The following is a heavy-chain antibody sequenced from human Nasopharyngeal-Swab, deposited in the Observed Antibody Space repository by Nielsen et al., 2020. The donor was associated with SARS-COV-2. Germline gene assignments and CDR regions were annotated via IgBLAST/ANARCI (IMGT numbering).Heavy chain of an antibody. CDR2: ISYDGSNK. CDR1: GFTFSSYA. CDR3: ARGRPYYDFWSGYYQDWFDP. Sequence: GESLKISCAASGFTFSSYAMHWVRQAPGKGLEWVAVISYDGSNKYYADSVKGRFTISRDNSKNTLYLQMNSLRAEDTAVYYRARGRPYYDFWSGYYQDWFDPWGQGTLVTVSS. J-gene: IGHJ5*02. D-gene: IGHD3-3*01. V-gene: IGHV3-30*04.